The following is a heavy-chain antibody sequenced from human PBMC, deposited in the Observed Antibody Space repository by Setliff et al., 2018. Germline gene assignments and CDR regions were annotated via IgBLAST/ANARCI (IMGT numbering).Heavy chain of an antibody. Sequence: SETLSLTCTVSGASVSTHYWSWIRQSPGKGLEWIGFVHYGGRANYNPSLKSRVVLSVDVSKSQLSLKLTSLTAADTAVYYCARDRYSFGYGYQYMDVWGGGTTVTVSS. V-gene: IGHV4-59*02. CDR1: GASVSTHY. J-gene: IGHJ6*03. CDR3: ARDRYSFGYGYQYMDV. D-gene: IGHD1-1*01. CDR2: VHYGGRA.